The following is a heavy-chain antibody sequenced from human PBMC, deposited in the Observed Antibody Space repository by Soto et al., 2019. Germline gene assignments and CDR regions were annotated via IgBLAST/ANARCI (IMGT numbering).Heavy chain of an antibody. D-gene: IGHD4-4*01. Sequence: TLSLTCTVSGGSINSGGYYWSWIRQHPGKGLEWIGYIYYSGSTYYNPSLKSRVTISVDTSMNQFSLKLSSVTAEDTAVYYCAKDRQYPRDYFHYWGQGTLVTVSS. CDR1: GGSINSGGYY. CDR3: AKDRQYPRDYFHY. V-gene: IGHV4-31*03. CDR2: IYYSGST. J-gene: IGHJ4*02.